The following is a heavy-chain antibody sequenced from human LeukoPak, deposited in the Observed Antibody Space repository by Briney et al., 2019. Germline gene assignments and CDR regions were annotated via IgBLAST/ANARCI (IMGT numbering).Heavy chain of an antibody. J-gene: IGHJ5*02. Sequence: SETLSLTCTVSGGSISSGSYYWSWIRQPAGKGLEWIGRIYTSGSTNYNPPLKSRVTISVDTSKNQFSLKLSSVTAADTAVYYCARNVVVVAANWFDPWGQGTLVTVSS. CDR1: GGSISSGSYY. CDR2: IYTSGST. D-gene: IGHD2-15*01. V-gene: IGHV4-61*02. CDR3: ARNVVVVAANWFDP.